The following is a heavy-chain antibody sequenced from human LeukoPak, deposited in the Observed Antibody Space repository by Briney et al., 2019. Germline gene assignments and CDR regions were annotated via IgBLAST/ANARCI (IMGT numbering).Heavy chain of an antibody. CDR3: AELGITMIGGV. CDR1: GFTFNDYA. V-gene: IGHV3-48*03. J-gene: IGHJ6*04. CDR2: ISSSGSTI. D-gene: IGHD3-10*02. Sequence: GGSLRLSCAASGFTFNDYAMHWVRQAPGKGLEWVSYISSSGSTIYYADSVKGRFTISRDNAKNSLYLQMNSLRAEDTAVYYCAELGITMIGGVWGKGTTVTISS.